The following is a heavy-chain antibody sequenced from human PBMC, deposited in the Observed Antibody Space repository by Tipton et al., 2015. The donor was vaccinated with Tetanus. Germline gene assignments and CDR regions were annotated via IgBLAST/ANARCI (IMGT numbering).Heavy chain of an antibody. D-gene: IGHD3-10*01. CDR2: VYTAGST. Sequence: GSLRLSCTASGFTVSTNYMNWVRQAPGKGLEWVSTVYTAGSTYYAETVKGRFTISRDDSKNTLYLQMNSLRAEDTTVYYCARDFYGSGSYSPRFDYWGQGTLVTVSS. CDR3: ARDFYGSGSYSPRFDY. J-gene: IGHJ4*02. CDR1: GFTVSTNY. V-gene: IGHV3-66*02.